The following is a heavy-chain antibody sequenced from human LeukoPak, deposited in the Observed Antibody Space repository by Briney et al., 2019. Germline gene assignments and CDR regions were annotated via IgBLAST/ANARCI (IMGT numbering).Heavy chain of an antibody. CDR1: GYTFTSYA. CDR3: AKRIVPAANYYYYGMDV. CDR2: INTNTGNP. V-gene: IGHV7-4-1*02. J-gene: IGHJ6*02. D-gene: IGHD2-2*01. Sequence: ASVKVSCTAPGYTFTSYAMNWVRQAPGQGLEWMGWINTNTGNPTYAQGFTGRFVFSLDTSVSTAYLQISSLKAEDTAVYYCAKRIVPAANYYYYGMDVWGQGTTVTVSS.